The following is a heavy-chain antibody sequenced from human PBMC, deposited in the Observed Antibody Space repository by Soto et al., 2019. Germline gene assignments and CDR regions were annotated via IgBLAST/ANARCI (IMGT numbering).Heavy chain of an antibody. Sequence: EVQLVESGGGLVQPGMSLRLSCEASGFTFRNYAMSWVRQGPGKGLEWVSSVGDGGGRTYYADSVKGRFTISTDNSKNTLILQMNGLRAEEAAVYYCARKGLVDGRNHDAFDIWGQGTMVIVSS. CDR2: VGDGGGRT. CDR1: GFTFRNYA. CDR3: ARKGLVDGRNHDAFDI. J-gene: IGHJ3*02. D-gene: IGHD1-26*01. V-gene: IGHV3-23*04.